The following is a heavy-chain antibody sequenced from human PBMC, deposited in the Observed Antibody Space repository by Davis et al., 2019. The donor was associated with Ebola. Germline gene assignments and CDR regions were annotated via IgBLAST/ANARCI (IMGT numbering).Heavy chain of an antibody. Sequence: AASVKVSCKVSGYSLTELSIHWVRQAPGKGLEWMGAFDPEDGEGIYAQKFQDRVTITADKSTDTVYMELSSLRYEDTAVYYCATLDILTAYVSYAMDVWGQGTTVTVS. D-gene: IGHD3-9*01. J-gene: IGHJ6*02. V-gene: IGHV1-24*01. CDR1: GYSLTELS. CDR3: ATLDILTAYVSYAMDV. CDR2: FDPEDGEG.